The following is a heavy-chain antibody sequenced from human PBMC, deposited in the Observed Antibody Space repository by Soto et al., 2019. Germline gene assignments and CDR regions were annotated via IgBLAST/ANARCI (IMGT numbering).Heavy chain of an antibody. CDR1: GGSISSYY. V-gene: IGHV4-59*01. Sequence: SETLSLTCTVSGGSISSYYWSWIRQPPGKGLEWIGYIFYSGSTHYNPSLQNRVTISIDTSKNQVSLKVNSVTAADTAVYYCARDHPHSYGVYYFDYWGQGTPVTVSS. J-gene: IGHJ4*02. CDR3: ARDHPHSYGVYYFDY. D-gene: IGHD5-18*01. CDR2: IFYSGST.